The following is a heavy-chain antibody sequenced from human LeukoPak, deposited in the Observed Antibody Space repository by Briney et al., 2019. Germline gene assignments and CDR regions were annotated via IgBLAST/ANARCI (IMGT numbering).Heavy chain of an antibody. CDR1: GFTFSSYS. V-gene: IGHV3-48*01. D-gene: IGHD2-2*01. Sequence: GGSLRLSCAASGFTFSSYSMNWVRQAPGKGLEWVSYISSSSSTIYYADSVKGRFTISRDNAKNSLYLQMNSLRAEDTAVYYCARDPGYCSSTSCHLGGIDYWGQGTLVTVSP. CDR2: ISSSSSTI. J-gene: IGHJ4*02. CDR3: ARDPGYCSSTSCHLGGIDY.